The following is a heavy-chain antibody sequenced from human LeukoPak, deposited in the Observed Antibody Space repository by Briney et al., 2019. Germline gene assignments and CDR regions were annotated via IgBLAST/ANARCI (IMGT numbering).Heavy chain of an antibody. D-gene: IGHD7-27*01. J-gene: IGHJ4*02. CDR3: ARDPAWGAIDY. Sequence: GGSLRLSCAVSGFSIRSSWMSWVRQTPGKGLEWVADMNEDGSVTWYADSVKVRFTVSRDNAKNSVDLQMSSLRAEDTAVYYCARDPAWGAIDYWGQGTLVTVSS. CDR2: MNEDGSVT. V-gene: IGHV3-7*01. CDR1: GFSIRSSW.